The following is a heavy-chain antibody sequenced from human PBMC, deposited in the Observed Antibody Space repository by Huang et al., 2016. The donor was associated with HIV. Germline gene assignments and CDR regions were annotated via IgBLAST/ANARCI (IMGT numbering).Heavy chain of an antibody. Sequence: QVQLQESGPGLVKPSETLSLTCTVSGGSISTHYWSWIRQPPGKGLEWIGSIDYSGSTNYSPSLKSRVTILLDTSKTQLSLRVNSVTAADTAMYYCARDHHDFWRGYRRMYFFDHWGQGTLVTVSS. V-gene: IGHV4-59*11. J-gene: IGHJ4*02. CDR2: IDYSGST. CDR3: ARDHHDFWRGYRRMYFFDH. D-gene: IGHD3-3*01. CDR1: GGSISTHY.